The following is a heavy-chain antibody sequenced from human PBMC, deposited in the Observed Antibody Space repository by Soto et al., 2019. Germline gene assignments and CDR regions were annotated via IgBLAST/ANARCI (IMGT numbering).Heavy chain of an antibody. V-gene: IGHV4-4*07. D-gene: IGHD2-21*02. CDR2: VFSSVSA. CDR3: TRDGMTTGDT. CDR1: GVSVSSYT. Sequence: PSETLSLTCLVSGVSVSSYTWSWVRQPANKGLEWIGRVFSSVSATYSPSLKSRVRISMDTPENRISLKLDSVTAADAGVCYCTRDGMTTGDTWGPGTLVTVSS. J-gene: IGHJ4*02.